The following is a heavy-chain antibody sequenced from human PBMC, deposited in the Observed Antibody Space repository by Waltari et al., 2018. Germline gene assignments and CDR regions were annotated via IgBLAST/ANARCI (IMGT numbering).Heavy chain of an antibody. D-gene: IGHD1-26*01. CDR1: GGSISSGGYS. V-gene: IGHV4-30-2*01. Sequence: QLQLQESGSGLVKPSQTLSLTCAVSGGSISSGGYSWSWIRQPPGKGLEWIGYIYHSGSTYSNPSLKSRVTISVDRSKNQFSLKLSSVTAADTAVYYCARGGVGATTYYYYYMDVWGKGTTVTISS. J-gene: IGHJ6*03. CDR2: IYHSGST. CDR3: ARGGVGATTYYYYYMDV.